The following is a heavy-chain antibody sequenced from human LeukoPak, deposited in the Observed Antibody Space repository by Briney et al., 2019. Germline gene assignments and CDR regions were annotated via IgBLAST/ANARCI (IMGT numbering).Heavy chain of an antibody. J-gene: IGHJ4*02. CDR3: TGNYYGSGSYADFDY. D-gene: IGHD3-10*01. CDR2: IRSTANGYAT. CDR1: GFTFSGSA. V-gene: IGHV3-73*01. Sequence: RGSLRLSCAASGFTFSGSALHWVRQASGKGLEWVGRIRSTANGYATAYAASVKGRFTISRDDSKNTAYLQMDSLKTEDTAVYYCTGNYYGSGSYADFDYWGQRTLVTVSS.